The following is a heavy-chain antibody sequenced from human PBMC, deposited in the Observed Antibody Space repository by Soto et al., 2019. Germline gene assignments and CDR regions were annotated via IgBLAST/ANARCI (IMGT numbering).Heavy chain of an antibody. CDR1: GGSISSGGYY. CDR3: ASGYNPWYFDY. V-gene: IGHV4-31*03. J-gene: IGHJ4*02. Sequence: TLSLTCTVSGGSISSGGYYWSWIRQHPGKGLEWIGYIYYSGSTYYNPSLKSRVTISVDTSKNQFSLNLSSVTAADTAVYYCASGYNPWYFDYWGQGTLVTVSS. CDR2: IYYSGST. D-gene: IGHD5-18*01.